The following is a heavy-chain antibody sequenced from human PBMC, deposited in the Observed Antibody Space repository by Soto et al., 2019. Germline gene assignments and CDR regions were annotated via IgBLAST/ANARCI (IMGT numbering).Heavy chain of an antibody. CDR2: INAANRDT. CDR3: ARDRGGYDRRPLDY. J-gene: IGHJ4*02. D-gene: IGHD5-12*01. CDR1: GYTFNTYA. Sequence: VASVKVSCKASGYTFNTYAIHWVRQAPGQSLEWMGWINAANRDTKYSQKFQGRVTITRDTSASTAYMELSGLRSDDTAVYYCARDRGGYDRRPLDYWGQGTLVTVSS. V-gene: IGHV1-3*01.